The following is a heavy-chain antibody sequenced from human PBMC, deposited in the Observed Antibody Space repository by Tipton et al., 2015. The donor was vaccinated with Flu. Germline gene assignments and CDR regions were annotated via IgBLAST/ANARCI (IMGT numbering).Heavy chain of an antibody. D-gene: IGHD5-18*01. CDR3: CTAMGYYYYFYMDV. CDR1: GFTFSSYA. J-gene: IGHJ6*03. V-gene: IGHV3-23*01. Sequence: SLRLSCAASGFTFSSYAMSWVRQAPGKGLEWVSAISGSGGSTYYADSVKGRFTISRDNSKNTLYLQMNSLRAEDTAVYYCCTAMGYYYYFYMDVWGKGTTVTVSS. CDR2: ISGSGGST.